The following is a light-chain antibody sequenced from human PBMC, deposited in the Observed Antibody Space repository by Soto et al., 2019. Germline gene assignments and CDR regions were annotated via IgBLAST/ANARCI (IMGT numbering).Light chain of an antibody. CDR1: DSNIGAGYD. CDR2: GST. Sequence: QSVLTQPPSVSGAPGQRVAISCTGGDSNIGAGYDVHWYQQLPGTAPKLLIYGSTNRPSGVPDRFSGSKSGTSASLAITGLQAADEADYYCQSYDSTLSAYVFGTGTKVTVL. CDR3: QSYDSTLSAYV. J-gene: IGLJ1*01. V-gene: IGLV1-40*01.